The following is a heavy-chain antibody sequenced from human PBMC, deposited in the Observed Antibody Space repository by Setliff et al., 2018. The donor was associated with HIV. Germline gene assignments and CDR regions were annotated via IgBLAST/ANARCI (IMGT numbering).Heavy chain of an antibody. CDR2: IYHSGST. Sequence: SETLSLTCAVSGGSISSSNWWSWVRQPPGKGLEWIGEIYHSGSTNYNPSLKSRVTISVDKSKNQFSLKLSSVTAADTAVYYCARGYYDSSGYYFGSSYWYFDLWGRGTLVTV. J-gene: IGHJ2*01. D-gene: IGHD3-22*01. CDR3: ARGYYDSSGYYFGSSYWYFDL. V-gene: IGHV4-4*02. CDR1: GGSISSSNW.